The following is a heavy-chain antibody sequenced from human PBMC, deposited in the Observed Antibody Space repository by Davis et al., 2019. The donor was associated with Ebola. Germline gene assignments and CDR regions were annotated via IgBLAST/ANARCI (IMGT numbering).Heavy chain of an antibody. J-gene: IGHJ4*02. CDR1: GFTFSSYW. Sequence: GESLKISCAASGFTFSSYWMHWVRQAPGKGLVWVSRINSDGSSTSYADSVKGRFTISRDNAKNTLYLQMNSLRAEDTAVYYCARDWCSSTSCYMFDYWGQGTLVTVSS. D-gene: IGHD2-2*02. V-gene: IGHV3-74*01. CDR3: ARDWCSSTSCYMFDY. CDR2: INSDGSST.